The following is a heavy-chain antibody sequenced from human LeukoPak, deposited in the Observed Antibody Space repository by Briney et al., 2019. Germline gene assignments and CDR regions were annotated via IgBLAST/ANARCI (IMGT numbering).Heavy chain of an antibody. D-gene: IGHD6-6*01. Sequence: GGSLRLSCAASGFTFSSYWMHWVRQVPVKGLVWVAHINNPGTGTTYADAVKGRFTISRDNSKNTLYLQMNSLRAEDTAVYYCAGEYSSSGYYYYMDVWGKGTTVTVSS. V-gene: IGHV3-74*01. J-gene: IGHJ6*03. CDR3: AGEYSSSGYYYYMDV. CDR1: GFTFSSYW. CDR2: INNPGTGT.